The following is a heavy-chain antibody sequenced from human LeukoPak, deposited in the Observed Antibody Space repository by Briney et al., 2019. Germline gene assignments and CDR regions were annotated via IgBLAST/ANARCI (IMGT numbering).Heavy chain of an antibody. D-gene: IGHD3-10*01. CDR3: ARGGFNMVRGVIISSNSYYYYMDI. V-gene: IGHV3-21*01. CDR2: ITSGDFV. Sequence: TGGSLRLSCAVSGFTFSAYSMNWVRQAPGKGLEWVSSITSGDFVYFADSLKGRFTISRDNAKSSLYLQMNSLRAEDTAVYYCARGGFNMVRGVIISSNSYYYYMDIWGKGTTVTVSS. J-gene: IGHJ6*03. CDR1: GFTFSAYS.